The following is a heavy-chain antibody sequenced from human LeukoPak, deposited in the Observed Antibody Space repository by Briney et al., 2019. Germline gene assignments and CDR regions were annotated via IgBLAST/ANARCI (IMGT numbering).Heavy chain of an antibody. Sequence: PSETLSLNCTVSGGSISSYYWSWIRQPPGKGLEWIGYIYYSGSTNYNPSLKSRVTISVDTSKNQFSLKLSSVTAADTAVYYCATLNDILTGYRYFDYWGQGTLVTVSS. CDR1: GGSISSYY. J-gene: IGHJ4*02. D-gene: IGHD3-9*01. CDR2: IYYSGST. CDR3: ATLNDILTGYRYFDY. V-gene: IGHV4-59*01.